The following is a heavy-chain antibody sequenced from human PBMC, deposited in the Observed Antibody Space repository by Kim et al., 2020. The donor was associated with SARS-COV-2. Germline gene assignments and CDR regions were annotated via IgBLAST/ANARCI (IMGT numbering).Heavy chain of an antibody. CDR1: GSTFSSYG. D-gene: IGHD3-3*01. CDR3: AKDTRMSRLYDSYGMDV. Sequence: GGSLRLSCAASGSTFSSYGMHWVRQAPGKGLEWVAVISYDGSNKYYADSVKGRFTISRDNSKNTLYLQMNSLRAEDTAVYYCAKDTRMSRLYDSYGMDVWGQGTTVTVSS. J-gene: IGHJ6*02. V-gene: IGHV3-30*18. CDR2: ISYDGSNK.